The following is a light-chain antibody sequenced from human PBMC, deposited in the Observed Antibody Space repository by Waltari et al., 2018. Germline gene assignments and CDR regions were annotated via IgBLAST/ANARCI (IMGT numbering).Light chain of an antibody. CDR2: AAS. Sequence: SYELTQARSVSVSPGQTARITCGGDNIGSKSVQWYQQRPPQAPVRVLYAASERPSGNPERLSGTNSGNTATRAISGVEAGDEANYYCQVWDSSSGHYIFGGGTRLTVL. V-gene: IGLV3-21*01. CDR1: NIGSKS. CDR3: QVWDSSSGHYI. J-gene: IGLJ2*01.